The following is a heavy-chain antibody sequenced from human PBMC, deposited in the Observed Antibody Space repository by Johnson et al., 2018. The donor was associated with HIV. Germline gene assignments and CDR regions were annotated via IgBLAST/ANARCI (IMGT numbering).Heavy chain of an antibody. CDR2: IRSKPNNYAT. V-gene: IGHV3-73*01. CDR1: GFTFSGSA. CDR3: TTQGADAAAVAPLAFDI. J-gene: IGHJ3*02. Sequence: VQVVESGGGVVQPGGSLKLSCAASGFTFSGSAVHWVRQASGKGLEWVGRIRSKPNNYATAYAASVKGRFTISRDDSENTAYPQMNSLKTEDSAVYDWTTQGADAAAVAPLAFDIWGQGTMVTVSS. D-gene: IGHD6-13*01.